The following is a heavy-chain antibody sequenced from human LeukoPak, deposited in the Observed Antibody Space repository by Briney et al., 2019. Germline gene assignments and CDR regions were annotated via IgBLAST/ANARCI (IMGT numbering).Heavy chain of an antibody. CDR1: GFTFSSYA. CDR2: ISGSGGST. V-gene: IGHV3-23*01. CDR3: AKRTPRYCTSTSCHEYYIDY. D-gene: IGHD2-2*01. Sequence: GGSLRLSCAASGFTFSSYAMSWVRQAPGKGLEWVSAISGSGGSTYYADSVKGRFTISRDNSKNTLYLQMNSLRAEDTAVYYRAKRTPRYCTSTSCHEYYIDYWGQGTLVTVSS. J-gene: IGHJ4*02.